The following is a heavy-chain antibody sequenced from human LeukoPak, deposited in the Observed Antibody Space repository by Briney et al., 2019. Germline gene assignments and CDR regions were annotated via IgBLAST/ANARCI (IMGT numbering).Heavy chain of an antibody. Sequence: GASVKVSCKASGYTFTGYYIHWVRQAPGQGLEWMGWLNPNSGGTNFAQRFQGRVTLTGDPSISSAYMELIRLTSDDTAVYYCARAGDSGNLAWGQGTLVTVSS. CDR1: GYTFTGYY. CDR3: ARAGDSGNLA. CDR2: LNPNSGGT. V-gene: IGHV1-2*02. J-gene: IGHJ5*02. D-gene: IGHD1-26*01.